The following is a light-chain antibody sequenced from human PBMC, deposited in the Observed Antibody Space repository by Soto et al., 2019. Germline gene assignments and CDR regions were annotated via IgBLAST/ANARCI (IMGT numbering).Light chain of an antibody. CDR1: SSDVGGYNY. CDR3: SSHTSYSTRV. CDR2: EVS. V-gene: IGLV2-14*01. J-gene: IGLJ1*01. Sequence: QSVLTQPASVSGSPGQSIAISCTGTSSDVGGYNYVSWYQQHPGKAPKLMIHEVSNRPSGVSDRFSGSNSGNTASLTISGLQADDEADYYCSSHTSYSTRVFGTGTKVTVL.